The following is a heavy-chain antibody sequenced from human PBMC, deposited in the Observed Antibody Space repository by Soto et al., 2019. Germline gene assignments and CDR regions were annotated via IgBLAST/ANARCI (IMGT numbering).Heavy chain of an antibody. D-gene: IGHD2-21*02. CDR3: ARSIVVVTALDY. J-gene: IGHJ4*02. V-gene: IGHV1-3*01. CDR1: GYTLTSYA. CDR2: INAGNGNT. Sequence: SVKVSCKASGYTLTSYAMHWGRQAPGQRLEWMGWINAGNGNTKYSQKFQGRVTITRDTSASTAYMELSSLRSEDTAVYYCARSIVVVTALDYWGQGTPVT.